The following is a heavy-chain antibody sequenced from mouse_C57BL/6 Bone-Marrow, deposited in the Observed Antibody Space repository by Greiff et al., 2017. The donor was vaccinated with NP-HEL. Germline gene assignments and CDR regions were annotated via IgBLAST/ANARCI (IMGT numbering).Heavy chain of an antibody. J-gene: IGHJ1*03. D-gene: IGHD1-1*01. Sequence: EVKLMESGGGLVQPGGSLKLSCAASGIDFSRYWMSWVRRAPGKGLEWIGEINPDSSTINYAPSLKDKFIISRDNAKNTLYLQMSKVRSEDTALYYCAYTTVVAPYWYFDVWGTGTTVTVSS. CDR3: AYTTVVAPYWYFDV. CDR1: GIDFSRYW. V-gene: IGHV4-1*01. CDR2: INPDSSTI.